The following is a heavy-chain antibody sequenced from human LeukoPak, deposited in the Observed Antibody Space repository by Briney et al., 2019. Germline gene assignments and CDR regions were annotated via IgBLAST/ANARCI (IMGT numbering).Heavy chain of an antibody. D-gene: IGHD5-24*01. Sequence: PGGSLRLSCAASGFTFSNYAMNWVRQAPGKGLEWDSTIGSSGGSTYYADSVKGRFTISRDNSKNTMYLQMNSLRAEDTAVYYCAKVFRDGYNYPFDYWGQGTLVTVSS. J-gene: IGHJ4*02. CDR1: GFTFSNYA. V-gene: IGHV3-23*01. CDR2: IGSSGGST. CDR3: AKVFRDGYNYPFDY.